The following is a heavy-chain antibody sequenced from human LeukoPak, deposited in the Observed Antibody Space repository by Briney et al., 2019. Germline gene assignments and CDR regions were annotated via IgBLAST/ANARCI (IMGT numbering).Heavy chain of an antibody. CDR2: IIPILGIA. CDR3: ARVGTYYYDSSGPQGDY. J-gene: IGHJ4*02. CDR1: GGTFNSYA. V-gene: IGHV1-69*04. Sequence: SVTVSFKASGGTFNSYAISWVRQAPGQGLGWMGRIIPILGIANCAQKFQGRGTITADKPTSTAYMELSSLRSEDTAVYYCARVGTYYYDSSGPQGDYWGQGTLVTVSS. D-gene: IGHD3-22*01.